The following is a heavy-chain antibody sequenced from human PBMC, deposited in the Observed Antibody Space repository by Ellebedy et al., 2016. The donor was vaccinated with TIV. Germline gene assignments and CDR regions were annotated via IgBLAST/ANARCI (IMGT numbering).Heavy chain of an antibody. V-gene: IGHV4-59*08. CDR2: IYYSGST. J-gene: IGHJ6*03. D-gene: IGHD3-10*01. CDR1: GGSISSYY. CDR3: ARHPDYGSLLFGESYYFMHV. Sequence: MPSETLSLTCTVSGGSISSYYWSWIRQPLGKGLEWIGYIYYSGSTTYNPSLKSLVTISVDTSKNQFSRKLSSVTAADTAVYYCARHPDYGSLLFGESYYFMHVWGKGTTVSVSS.